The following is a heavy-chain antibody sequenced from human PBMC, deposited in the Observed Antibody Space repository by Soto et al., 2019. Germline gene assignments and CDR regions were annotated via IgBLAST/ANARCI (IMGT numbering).Heavy chain of an antibody. D-gene: IGHD5-12*01. CDR2: INPNSGAT. Sequence: QVQLVQSGAEVRKPGASVTVSCRTSGDTFSDYYIHWVRQAPGQGLGWMGWINPNSGATNYAQKLRGVVTMTRDTSIRTVYMQLSRLRSDDTAVYYCARESGGATATLDYYYFYMDVWGTGTTVSVPS. CDR1: GDTFSDYY. V-gene: IGHV1-2*02. J-gene: IGHJ6*03. CDR3: ARESGGATATLDYYYFYMDV.